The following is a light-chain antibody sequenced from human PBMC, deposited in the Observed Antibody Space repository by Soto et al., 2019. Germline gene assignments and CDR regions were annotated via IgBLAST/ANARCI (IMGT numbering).Light chain of an antibody. V-gene: IGKV1-5*01. J-gene: IGKJ4*01. CDR1: QTISSW. CDR2: DAS. CDR3: QQYGNSPPGVT. Sequence: DIQMTQSPSTLSGSVGDRVTITCRASQTISSWLAWYQQKPGKAPKLLIYDASSLESGVPSRFSGSGSGTDFTLTISSLEPEDFAVYYCQQYGNSPPGVTFGGGTKVDIK.